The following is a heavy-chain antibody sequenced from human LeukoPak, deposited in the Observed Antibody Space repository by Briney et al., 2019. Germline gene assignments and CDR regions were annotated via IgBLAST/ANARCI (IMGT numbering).Heavy chain of an antibody. V-gene: IGHV1-2*02. CDR3: ARARGSSGWYKEEYYFDY. D-gene: IGHD6-19*01. CDR2: INPNSGGT. CDR1: GYTFTGYY. Sequence: ASVTVSYKASGYTFTGYYMHWVRQAPGQGLEWMGWINPNSGGTNYAQKFQGRVTMTRDTSISTAYMELSRLRSDDTAVYYCARARGSSGWYKEEYYFDYWGQGTLVTVSS. J-gene: IGHJ4*02.